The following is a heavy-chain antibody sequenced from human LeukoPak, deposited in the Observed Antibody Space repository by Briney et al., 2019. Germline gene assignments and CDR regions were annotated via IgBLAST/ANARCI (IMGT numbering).Heavy chain of an antibody. D-gene: IGHD1-1*01. Sequence: SETLSLTCTVYGGSISSYYWSWIRQPPGKGLEWIGYIYYSGSTNYNPSLKSRVTISVDTSKNQFSLKLSSVTAADTAVYYCAGNWNDGDYYYGMDVWGQGTTVTVSS. V-gene: IGHV4-59*01. CDR1: GGSISSYY. CDR2: IYYSGST. CDR3: AGNWNDGDYYYGMDV. J-gene: IGHJ6*02.